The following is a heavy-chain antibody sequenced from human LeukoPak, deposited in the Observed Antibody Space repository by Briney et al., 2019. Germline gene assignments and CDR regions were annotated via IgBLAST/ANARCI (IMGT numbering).Heavy chain of an antibody. CDR3: AREGFRVVIPKGI. J-gene: IGHJ3*02. CDR2: IYYSGST. CDR1: GGSISSGDYY. D-gene: IGHD3-3*01. V-gene: IGHV4-30-4*08. Sequence: PSETLSLTCTVSGGSISSGDYYWSWIRQPPGKGLEWIGYIYYSGSTYYNPSLKSRLTISVDTSKNQFSLKLSSVTAADMAVYYCAREGFRVVIPKGIWGQGTMVTASS.